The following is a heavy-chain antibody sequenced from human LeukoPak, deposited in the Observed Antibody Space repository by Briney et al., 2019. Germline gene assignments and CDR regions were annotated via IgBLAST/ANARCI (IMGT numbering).Heavy chain of an antibody. D-gene: IGHD3-22*01. Sequence: ASVKVSCKASGYTFTSYGISWVRQAPGQGLEWMGWISAYNGNTNYAQKLQGRVTMTTDTSTSTAYMELRSLRSDDTAVYYCARDFAPMYYYDSSGYHPPGFDYWGQGTLVTVSS. V-gene: IGHV1-18*01. J-gene: IGHJ4*02. CDR1: GYTFTSYG. CDR2: ISAYNGNT. CDR3: ARDFAPMYYYDSSGYHPPGFDY.